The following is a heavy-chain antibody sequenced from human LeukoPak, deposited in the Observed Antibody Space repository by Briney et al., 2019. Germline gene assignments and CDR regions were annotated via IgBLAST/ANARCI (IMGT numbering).Heavy chain of an antibody. V-gene: IGHV1-2*04. CDR2: INPNSGGT. J-gene: IGHJ3*02. D-gene: IGHD2-2*01. CDR1: GYTFTSYD. CDR3: ARPQAAGDCSSTSCLEDAFDI. Sequence: GASVKVSCKASGYTFTSYDINWVRQAPGQGLERMGWINPNSGGTNYAQKFQGWVTMTRDTSISTAYMELSRLRSDDTAVYYCARPQAAGDCSSTSCLEDAFDIWGQGTMVTVSS.